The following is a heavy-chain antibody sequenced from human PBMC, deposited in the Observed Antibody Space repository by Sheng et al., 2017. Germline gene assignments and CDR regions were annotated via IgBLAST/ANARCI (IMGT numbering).Heavy chain of an antibody. V-gene: IGHV1-2*02. CDR2: INPNSGGT. CDR1: GYTFTDFY. Sequence: QVQLVQSGAEVKKPGASVKVSCKASGYTFTDFYIPWVRQTPGQGLEWMGWINPNSGGTKYAQKFQGRVTMTSDTSTSTIYMELTRLRSDDTAVYYCARDGGYHGFDHWGQGTLVTVSS. J-gene: IGHJ4*02. D-gene: IGHD3-16*02. CDR3: ARDGGYHGFDH.